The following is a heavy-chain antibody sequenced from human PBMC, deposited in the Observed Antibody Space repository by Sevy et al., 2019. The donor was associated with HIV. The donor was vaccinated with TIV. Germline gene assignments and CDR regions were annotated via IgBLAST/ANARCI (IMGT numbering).Heavy chain of an antibody. CDR3: AREVGSTTNPFDY. V-gene: IGHV3-53*01. CDR2: IYSGGST. CDR1: GFTVSSNF. D-gene: IGHD1-26*01. J-gene: IGHJ4*02. Sequence: GGSLRLSCAASGFTVSSNFMTWVRQAPGKGLEWVSIIYSGGSTHYADSVKGRFTISRDNSKNTLYLQMNSLRAEDTAVYYCAREVGSTTNPFDYWGQGTLVTVSS.